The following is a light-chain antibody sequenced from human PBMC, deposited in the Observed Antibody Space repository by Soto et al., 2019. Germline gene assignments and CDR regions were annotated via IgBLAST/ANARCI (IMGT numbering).Light chain of an antibody. Sequence: QSVLTQPASVSGSPGQSITISCTGTSSDVGGYNYVSWYQQHPGKAPKLMIYDVSNRPSGVSNRFSGPKSGNTASLTISGLQAEDEADYYCSSYTSSSTQVFGTGNKLTVL. CDR3: SSYTSSSTQV. CDR1: SSDVGGYNY. CDR2: DVS. V-gene: IGLV2-14*01. J-gene: IGLJ1*01.